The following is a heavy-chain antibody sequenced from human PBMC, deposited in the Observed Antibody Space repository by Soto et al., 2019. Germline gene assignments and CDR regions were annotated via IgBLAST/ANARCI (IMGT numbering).Heavy chain of an antibody. Sequence: PSETLSLTCAVSGGSISSGGYSWSWIRQPPGTGLEWIGEINHSGSTNYNPSLKTRVTISVDTSKNPFSLKLTSVTAADTAVYYCARDKITGLFDYWGQGTLVTVSS. V-gene: IGHV4-34*01. CDR1: GGSISSGGYS. CDR2: INHSGST. J-gene: IGHJ4*02. D-gene: IGHD2-8*02. CDR3: ARDKITGLFDY.